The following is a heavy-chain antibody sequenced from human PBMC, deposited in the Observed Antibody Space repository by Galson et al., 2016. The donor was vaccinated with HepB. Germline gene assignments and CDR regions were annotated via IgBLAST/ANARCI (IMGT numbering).Heavy chain of an antibody. CDR1: GFTFTTFW. J-gene: IGHJ4*02. D-gene: IGHD5-12*01. Sequence: SLRLSCAASGFTFTTFWMYWVRPAPGRGLEYLASIKPDGSAKYYVGPVTGRFSISRDNARNSVYLQMNSLRAEDTAVYYCARDHTRGWTFAYWGQGTLVTVSS. CDR3: ARDHTRGWTFAY. CDR2: IKPDGSAK. V-gene: IGHV3-7*01.